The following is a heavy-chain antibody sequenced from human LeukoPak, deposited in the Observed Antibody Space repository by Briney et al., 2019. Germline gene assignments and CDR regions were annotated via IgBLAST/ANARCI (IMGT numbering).Heavy chain of an antibody. CDR3: AKDGSSGYYPFDY. D-gene: IGHD3-22*01. CDR2: ISYDGSNK. CDR1: GFTFSSYG. V-gene: IGHV3-30*18. Sequence: GGSLRLSCAASGFTFSSYGMHWVRQAPGKGLEWVAVISYDGSNKYYADSVKGRFTISRDNSKNTLYLQMNSLRAEDTAVYYCAKDGSSGYYPFDYWGQGTLVTVSS. J-gene: IGHJ4*02.